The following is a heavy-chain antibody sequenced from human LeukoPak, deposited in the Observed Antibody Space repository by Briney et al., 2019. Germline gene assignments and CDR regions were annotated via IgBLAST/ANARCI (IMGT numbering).Heavy chain of an antibody. J-gene: IGHJ3*02. D-gene: IGHD5-12*01. CDR2: IYSGGST. CDR1: GFTFSSYW. Sequence: GGSLRLSCAASGFTFSSYWMSWVRQALGKGLEWVSVIYSGGSTYYADSVKGRFSISRDNSKNTLYLQMNSLRAEDTAVYYCAREVSGYDGDDAFDIWGQGTMVTVSS. CDR3: AREVSGYDGDDAFDI. V-gene: IGHV3-53*01.